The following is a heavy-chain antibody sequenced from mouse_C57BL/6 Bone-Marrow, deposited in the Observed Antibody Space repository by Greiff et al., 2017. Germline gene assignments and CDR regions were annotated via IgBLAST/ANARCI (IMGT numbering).Heavy chain of an antibody. V-gene: IGHV3-1*01. CDR3: ARGGNPLTYAMDY. D-gene: IGHD2-1*01. J-gene: IGHJ4*01. Sequence: EVQLVESGPGMVKPSQSLSLTCTVTGYSITSGYDWHWIRHFPGNKLEWMGYISYSGSTNYNPSLKSRISITHDTSKNHFFLNLNSLTTEYPATLYSARGGNPLTYAMDYWGQGTSVTVSS. CDR1: GYSITSGYD. CDR2: ISYSGST.